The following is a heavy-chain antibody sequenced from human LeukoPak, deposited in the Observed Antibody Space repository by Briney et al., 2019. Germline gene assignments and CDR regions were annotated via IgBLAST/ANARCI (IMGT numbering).Heavy chain of an antibody. CDR3: ARARYSIGWNPFDY. CDR1: GFTFSNYW. J-gene: IGHJ4*02. V-gene: IGHV3-74*01. D-gene: IGHD6-19*01. CDR2: VNIDGSST. Sequence: PGGSLRLSCEASGFTFSNYWMHWVRQAPGKGLMWVSRVNIDGSSTTYADSVKGRFTISRDNAKNTLYLQMNSLRVEDTAVYYCARARYSIGWNPFDYWGQGTLVTVSS.